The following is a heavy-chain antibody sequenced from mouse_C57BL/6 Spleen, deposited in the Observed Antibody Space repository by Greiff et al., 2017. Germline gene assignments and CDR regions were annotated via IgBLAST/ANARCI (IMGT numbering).Heavy chain of an antibody. D-gene: IGHD1-1*01. V-gene: IGHV1-52*01. CDR2: IDPSDSET. CDR3: AREYYGSSPAWFAY. J-gene: IGHJ3*01. CDR1: GYTFTSYR. Sequence: VQLQQPGAELVRPGSSVKLSCKASGYTFTSYRMHWVKQRPIQGLEWIGNIDPSDSETHYNQKFKDKATLTVDKSSSTAYMQLSSLTSEDSAVYYCAREYYGSSPAWFAYWGQGTLVTVSA.